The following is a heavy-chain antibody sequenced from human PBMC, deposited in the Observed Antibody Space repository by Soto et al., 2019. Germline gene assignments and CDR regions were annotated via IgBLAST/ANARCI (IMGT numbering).Heavy chain of an antibody. V-gene: IGHV4-39*02. CDR2: VYYNENT. J-gene: IGHJ3*02. CDR1: GPSISSSTYY. D-gene: IGHD1-26*01. CDR3: ARPQFSGTYHDTFNI. Sequence: SETLSLTCTVSGPSISSSTYYWGWIRQPPGKGLEWIGSVYYNENTYYNPSLKSRVTISVDTSKNLFSLKLTSVTAADTAMYYCARPQFSGTYHDTFNIWGQGTMVTVSS.